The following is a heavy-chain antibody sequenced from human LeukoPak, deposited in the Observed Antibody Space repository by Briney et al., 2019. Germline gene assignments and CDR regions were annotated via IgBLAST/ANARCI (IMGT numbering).Heavy chain of an antibody. CDR1: GFTFSDYY. CDR2: ISGSGGST. CDR3: AKDFGRNFWSGYYTEGDY. V-gene: IGHV3-23*01. J-gene: IGHJ4*02. Sequence: GGSLRLSCAASGFTFSDYYMSWIRQAPGKGLEWVSAISGSGGSTYYADSVKGRFTISRDNSKNTLYLQMNSLRAEDTAVYYCAKDFGRNFWSGYYTEGDYWGQGTLVTVSS. D-gene: IGHD3-3*01.